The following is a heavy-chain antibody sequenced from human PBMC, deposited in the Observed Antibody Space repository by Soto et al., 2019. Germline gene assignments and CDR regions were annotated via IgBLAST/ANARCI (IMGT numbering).Heavy chain of an antibody. Sequence: PGGSLRLSCAASGFTFSSYAMSWVRQAPGKGLEWVSAISGSGGSTYYADSVKGRFTISRDNSKNTLYLQVNSLRAEDTAVYFCAKIPPPGDYYYGMDVWGQGTTVTVS. CDR1: GFTFSSYA. V-gene: IGHV3-23*01. CDR2: ISGSGGST. D-gene: IGHD3-16*01. CDR3: AKIPPPGDYYYGMDV. J-gene: IGHJ6*02.